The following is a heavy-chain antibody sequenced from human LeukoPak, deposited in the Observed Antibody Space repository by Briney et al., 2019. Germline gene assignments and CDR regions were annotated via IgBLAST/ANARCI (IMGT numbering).Heavy chain of an antibody. D-gene: IGHD5-24*01. J-gene: IGHJ4*02. CDR1: GYTFTSYY. CDR3: ARAIRDGYNPRDCDY. V-gene: IGHV1-46*01. Sequence: ASVKVSCKASGYTFTSYYTHWVRQAPGQGLEWMGIINPSGGSTSYPQKFQGRVTMTRDTSTSTVYMELSSLRSEDTAVYYCARAIRDGYNPRDCDYWGPGTLVTVSS. CDR2: INPSGGST.